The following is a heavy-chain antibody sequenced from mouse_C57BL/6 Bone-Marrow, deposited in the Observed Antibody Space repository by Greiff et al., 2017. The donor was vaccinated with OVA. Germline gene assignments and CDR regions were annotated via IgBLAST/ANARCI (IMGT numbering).Heavy chain of an antibody. V-gene: IGHV1-18*01. CDR3: ARSIYCGNYDYFDY. J-gene: IGHJ2*01. Sequence: EVQLQQSGPELVKPGASVKISCKASGYTFTDYNMDWVKQSHGKSLEWIGDINPNNGGTIYNQKFKGKATLTVDKSSSTAYMELRSLTSEDTAVDYCARSIYCGNYDYFDYWGQGTTLTVSS. CDR2: INPNNGGT. D-gene: IGHD2-1*01. CDR1: GYTFTDYN.